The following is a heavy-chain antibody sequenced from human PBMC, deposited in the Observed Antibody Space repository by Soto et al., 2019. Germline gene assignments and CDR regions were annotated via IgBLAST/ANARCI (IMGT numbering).Heavy chain of an antibody. V-gene: IGHV1-18*01. CDR3: ARDKFSSTGTSFDY. CDR1: GYTFTTYD. D-gene: IGHD2-2*01. CDR2: IGTYKGDT. J-gene: IGHJ4*02. Sequence: QVHLVQPGAEVKKPGASVKVSCKASGYTFTTYDLTWVRQAPGQGLGWAGWIGTYKGDTKYSQKLQGRVTMTIDTSTSTAYMELRSLRSDDTAVYYCARDKFSSTGTSFDYWGQGTLVTVSS.